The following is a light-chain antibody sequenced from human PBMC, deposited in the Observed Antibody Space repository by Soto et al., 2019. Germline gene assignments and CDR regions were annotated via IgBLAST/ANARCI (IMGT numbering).Light chain of an antibody. J-gene: IGKJ2*01. CDR3: QQRSDWPPGYT. Sequence: EVVLTQSPATLSLSPGETATLSCRASQSVGSYLAWYQQKPGQAPRLLIYDTSNKATGIPARFSGSGSGTDFTPTISSLEREDFAIYYCQQRSDWPPGYTFGQGTKLEIK. V-gene: IGKV3-11*01. CDR2: DTS. CDR1: QSVGSY.